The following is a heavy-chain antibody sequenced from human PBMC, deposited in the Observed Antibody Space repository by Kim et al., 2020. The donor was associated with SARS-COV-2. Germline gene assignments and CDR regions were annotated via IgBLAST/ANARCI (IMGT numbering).Heavy chain of an antibody. J-gene: IGHJ3*02. CDR3: ARQGGTFSQAAFNI. Sequence: SPSFQGQVTISADKSINTAYLQWSSLKASDTAMYYCARQGGTFSQAAFNIWGQGTMVTVSS. V-gene: IGHV5-51*01. D-gene: IGHD1-26*01.